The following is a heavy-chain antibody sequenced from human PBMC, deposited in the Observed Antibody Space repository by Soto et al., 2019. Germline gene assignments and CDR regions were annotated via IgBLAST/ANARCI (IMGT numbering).Heavy chain of an antibody. CDR1: GYTFVDYF. Sequence: ASVKVSCKTSGYTFVDYFIHWVRQAPGQGLERMGIISLRHQSTSYGQKFQDRLSVTRDPSSTTIYMGLSSLRSEDTAVYYCAKEVYACGADCPYYRGYWGKRTPVTVSS. D-gene: IGHD2-21*02. CDR3: AKEVYACGADCPYYRGY. CDR2: ISLRHQST. J-gene: IGHJ4*02. V-gene: IGHV1-46*01.